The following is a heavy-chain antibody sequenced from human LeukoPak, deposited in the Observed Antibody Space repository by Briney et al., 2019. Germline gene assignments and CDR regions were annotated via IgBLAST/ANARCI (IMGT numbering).Heavy chain of an antibody. D-gene: IGHD1-26*01. J-gene: IGHJ6*02. Sequence: PSETLSLICAVYGGSFSGYYWSWIRQPPGKGLEWIGEINHSGSTNYNPSLKSRVTISVDTSKNQFSLKLSSVTAADTAVYYCARGRRVGATRYYYYYGMDVWGQGTTVTVSS. CDR3: ARGRRVGATRYYYYYGMDV. CDR1: GGSFSGYY. V-gene: IGHV4-34*01. CDR2: INHSGST.